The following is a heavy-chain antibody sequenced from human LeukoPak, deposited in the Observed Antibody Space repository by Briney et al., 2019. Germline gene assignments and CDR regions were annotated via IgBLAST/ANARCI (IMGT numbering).Heavy chain of an antibody. Sequence: ASVKVSCKASGYTFTSYDINWVRQATGQGLGWMGWMNPNSGNTGYAQKFQGRVTMTRNTSISTAYMELSSLRSEDTAVYYCAREIGGSSWYYYYYYYMDVWGKGTTVTISS. CDR3: AREIGGSSWYYYYYYYMDV. J-gene: IGHJ6*03. V-gene: IGHV1-8*01. CDR2: MNPNSGNT. D-gene: IGHD6-13*01. CDR1: GYTFTSYD.